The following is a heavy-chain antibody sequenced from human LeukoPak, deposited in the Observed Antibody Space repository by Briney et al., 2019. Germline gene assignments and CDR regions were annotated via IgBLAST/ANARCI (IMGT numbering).Heavy chain of an antibody. V-gene: IGHV4-61*08. CDR3: ARGPIGSGYYRFDY. D-gene: IGHD3-22*01. CDR2: IYYSGST. Sequence: SETLSLTCTVSGGSISSGGYYWSWIRQHPGKGLEWIGYIYYSGSTNYNPSLKSRVTISVDTSKNQFSLKLSSVTAADTAVYYCARGPIGSGYYRFDYWGQGTLVTVSS. J-gene: IGHJ4*02. CDR1: GGSISSGGYY.